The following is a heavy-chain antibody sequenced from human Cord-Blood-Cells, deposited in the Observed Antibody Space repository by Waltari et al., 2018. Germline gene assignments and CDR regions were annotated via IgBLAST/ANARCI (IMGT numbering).Heavy chain of an antibody. D-gene: IGHD4-17*01. CDR3: ARVNGDYVSIDY. Sequence: QVQLQESGPGLVKPSEPLSPTCAVSGYPISSGYYWGWLRQPPGKGLEWIGSIYHSGSTYYNPSLKSRVTISVDTSKNQFSLKLSSVTAADTAVYYCARVNGDYVSIDYWGQGTLVTVSS. CDR2: IYHSGST. J-gene: IGHJ4*02. CDR1: GYPISSGYY. V-gene: IGHV4-38-2*01.